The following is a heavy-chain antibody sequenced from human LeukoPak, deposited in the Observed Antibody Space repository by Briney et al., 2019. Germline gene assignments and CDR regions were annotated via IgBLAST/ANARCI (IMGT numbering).Heavy chain of an antibody. Sequence: GGSLRLSCAASGFTFSNYWMHWIRQAPGEGLVWVSRIKPEGSTTDYADSVKGRFTISRDNAKNTLFLQMNDLRVEDTAVYYCTKDFDWVTANWGQGALVTVSS. J-gene: IGHJ4*02. CDR2: IKPEGSTT. CDR1: GFTFSNYW. V-gene: IGHV3-74*01. CDR3: TKDFDWVTAN. D-gene: IGHD5-18*01.